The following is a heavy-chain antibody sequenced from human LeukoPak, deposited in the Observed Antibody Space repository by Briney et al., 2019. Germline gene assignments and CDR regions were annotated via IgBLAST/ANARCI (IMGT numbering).Heavy chain of an antibody. CDR2: IYTSGST. Sequence: SQTLSLTCTVSGGSISSGSYYWSWIRQPAGKGLEWIGRIYTSGSTNYNPSLKSRVTISVDTSKNQFSLKPSSVTAADTAVYYCVRSDYGMDVWGQGTTVTVSS. CDR3: VRSDYGMDV. J-gene: IGHJ6*02. V-gene: IGHV4-61*02. CDR1: GGSISSGSYY.